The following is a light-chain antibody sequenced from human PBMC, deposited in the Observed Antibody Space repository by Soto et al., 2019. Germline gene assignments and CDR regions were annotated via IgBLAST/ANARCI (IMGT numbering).Light chain of an antibody. Sequence: QTVVTQEPSLTVSPGGTVTLTCGSSTGAVTSGHYPYWFQQKPGQAPRTLIYDTSNKHSWTPARFSGSLLGGKAALTLSGAQPEDEAEYYCLLSYSGALYVFGTGTKPTVL. J-gene: IGLJ1*01. CDR1: TGAVTSGHY. CDR2: DTS. V-gene: IGLV7-46*01. CDR3: LLSYSGALYV.